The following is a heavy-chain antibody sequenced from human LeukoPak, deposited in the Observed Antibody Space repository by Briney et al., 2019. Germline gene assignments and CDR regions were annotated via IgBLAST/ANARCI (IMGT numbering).Heavy chain of an antibody. J-gene: IGHJ6*02. Sequence: GGSLRLSCAASGFTFSSYGMHWVRQAPGKGLEWVAVIWYDGRNKYYADSVKGRFTISRDNSRNTLYLQMNSLRAEDTAVYYCARAMRFGDYGMDVWGQGTTVTVSS. CDR2: IWYDGRNK. D-gene: IGHD3-10*01. V-gene: IGHV3-33*01. CDR3: ARAMRFGDYGMDV. CDR1: GFTFSSYG.